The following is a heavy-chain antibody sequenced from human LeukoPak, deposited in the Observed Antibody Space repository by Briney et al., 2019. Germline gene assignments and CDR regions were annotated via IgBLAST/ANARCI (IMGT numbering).Heavy chain of an antibody. CDR2: IYHGGGT. Sequence: SGTPSLTSALSRGSTCSGGYSGSWIRQPPREGLEWIGFIYHGGGTYYNPALKSRVTISVDRSKNQFSLKLSSVTAADTAVYYCARVAGRRNGGKDFDYCGETTLVTAS. V-gene: IGHV4-30-2*01. CDR3: ARVAGRRNGGKDFDY. J-gene: IGHJ4*02. D-gene: IGHD1-14*01. CDR1: RGSTCSGGYS.